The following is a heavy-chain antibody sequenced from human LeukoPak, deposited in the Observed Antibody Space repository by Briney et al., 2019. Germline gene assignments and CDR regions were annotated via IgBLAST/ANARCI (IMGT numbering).Heavy chain of an antibody. Sequence: GGSLRLSCAASGFTFSSYEMNWVRQAPGKGLEWVSYISSSGSTIYYADSVKGRFAISRDNAKNSLYLQMNSLRAEDTAVYYCAREVVLRYFDRWGQETLVTVSS. J-gene: IGHJ4*02. V-gene: IGHV3-48*03. CDR1: GFTFSSYE. CDR3: AREVVLRYFDR. CDR2: ISSSGSTI. D-gene: IGHD3-9*01.